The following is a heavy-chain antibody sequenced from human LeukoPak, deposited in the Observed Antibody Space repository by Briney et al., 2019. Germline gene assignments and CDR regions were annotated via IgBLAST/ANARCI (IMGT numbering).Heavy chain of an antibody. CDR1: GFTFSSYG. J-gene: IGHJ4*02. Sequence: GGSLRLSCAASGFTFSSYGIHWVRQAPGKGLEWVAFIRYDGSNKYYADSVKGRFTISRDNSKNTLYLQMNSLRAEDTAVYYCAKDRDSSSWYFDYWGQGTLVTVSS. D-gene: IGHD6-13*01. CDR2: IRYDGSNK. V-gene: IGHV3-30*02. CDR3: AKDRDSSSWYFDY.